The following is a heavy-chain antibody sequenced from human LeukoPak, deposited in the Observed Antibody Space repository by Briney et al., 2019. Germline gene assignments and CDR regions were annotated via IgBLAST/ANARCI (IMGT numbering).Heavy chain of an antibody. CDR3: ARGGSRVVTYGNFDY. J-gene: IGHJ4*02. D-gene: IGHD2-21*02. Sequence: ASVKVSCKASGGTFSSYAISWLRQAPGQGLEWKGWISTYSGNTNYAQKLQGRITMTIETSTSTAYMELGSLRSDDTAVYYCARGGSRVVTYGNFDYWGQGTLVTVSS. CDR1: GGTFSSYA. CDR2: ISTYSGNT. V-gene: IGHV1-18*01.